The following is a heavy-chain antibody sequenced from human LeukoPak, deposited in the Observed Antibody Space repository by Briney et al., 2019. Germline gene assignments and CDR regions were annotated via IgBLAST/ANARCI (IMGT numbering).Heavy chain of an antibody. J-gene: IGHJ4*02. V-gene: IGHV3-11*01. CDR2: ISSSGSTI. D-gene: IGHD1/OR15-1a*01. CDR1: GFTFSDYY. Sequence: PGGSLRLSCAASGFTFSDYYMSWIRQAPGKGLEWVSYISSSGSTIYYADSVKGRFTISRDNAKNSLYLQMNSLRTEDTAVYYCTTAVEQQDDYWGQGTLVTVSS. CDR3: TTAVEQQDDY.